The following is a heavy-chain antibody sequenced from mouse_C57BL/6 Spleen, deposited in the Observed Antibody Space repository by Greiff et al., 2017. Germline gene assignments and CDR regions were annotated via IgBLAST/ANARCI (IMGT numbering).Heavy chain of an antibody. J-gene: IGHJ1*03. CDR2: ISYDGSST. V-gene: IGHV5-16*01. Sequence: DVKLVESEGGLVQPGSSMKLSCTASGFTFSDYYMAWVRQVPEKGLEWVANISYDGSSTYYLDSLKSRFIISRDNAKNILYLQMSSLKSEDTATYYCAREDYYGGPWYFEGWGTGTTVTVDS. CDR3: AREDYYGGPWYFEG. CDR1: GFTFSDYY. D-gene: IGHD1-1*01.